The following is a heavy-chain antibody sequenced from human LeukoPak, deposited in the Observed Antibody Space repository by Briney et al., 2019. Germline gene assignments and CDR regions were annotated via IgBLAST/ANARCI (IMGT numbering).Heavy chain of an antibody. CDR2: INAGNGNT. Sequence: AASVKVSCRASGYTFTSYAMHWVRQAPGQRLEWMGWINAGNGNTKYSQKFQGRVTITRDTSASTAYMELSSLRSEDTAVYYCARVLVRGVSTSLGYWGQGTLVTVSS. CDR3: ARVLVRGVSTSLGY. D-gene: IGHD3-10*01. V-gene: IGHV1-3*01. J-gene: IGHJ4*02. CDR1: GYTFTSYA.